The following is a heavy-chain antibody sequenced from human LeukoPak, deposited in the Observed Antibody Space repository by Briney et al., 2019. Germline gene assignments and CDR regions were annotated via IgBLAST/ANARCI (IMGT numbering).Heavy chain of an antibody. J-gene: IGHJ3*02. CDR3: ARDKNDAFDI. V-gene: IGHV4-34*01. CDR2: INHSGST. CDR1: GGSFSGYY. Sequence: SETLSLTCAVYGGSFSGYYWSWIRQPPGKGLEWIGEINHSGSTNYNPSLKNRVTISVDTSKNQFSLKLSSVTAADTAVYYCARDKNDAFDIWGQGTMVTVSS.